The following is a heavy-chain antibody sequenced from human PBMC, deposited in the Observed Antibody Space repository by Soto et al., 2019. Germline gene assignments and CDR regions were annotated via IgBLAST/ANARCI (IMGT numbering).Heavy chain of an antibody. V-gene: IGHV3-11*06. CDR1: GFTFIDYY. D-gene: IGHD1-1*01. CDR2: SSNSGTFS. J-gene: IGHJ4*02. Sequence: PGGSLRLSCEGSGFTFIDYYISGIRQAPGKGLEWISYSSNSGTFSRYADSVKGRFSISRDNTKNLLYLQMNSLRAEDTAVYYCARSGDNYNRLDYWGQGTPVTVSS. CDR3: ARSGDNYNRLDY.